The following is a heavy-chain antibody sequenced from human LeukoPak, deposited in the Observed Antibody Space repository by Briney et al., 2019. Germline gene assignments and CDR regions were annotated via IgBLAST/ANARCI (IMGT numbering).Heavy chain of an antibody. V-gene: IGHV3-66*01. J-gene: IGHJ4*02. Sequence: ETLSLTCTVSGGSISSSSYYWGWIRQPPGKGLEWVSVIYSGGSTYYADSVKGRFTISRDNSKNTLYLQMNSLRAEDTAVYYCAMDYYGSGSYEVWGQGTLVTVSS. CDR1: GGSISSSSYY. CDR3: AMDYYGSGSYEV. CDR2: IYSGGST. D-gene: IGHD3-10*01.